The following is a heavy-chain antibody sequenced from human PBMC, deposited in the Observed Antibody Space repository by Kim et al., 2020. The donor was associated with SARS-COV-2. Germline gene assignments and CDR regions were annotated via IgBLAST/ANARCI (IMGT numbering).Heavy chain of an antibody. Sequence: GGSLSLSCAASGFTFSSYPMHWVRQAPGKGLEWLALISYDGNNKFYADSVKGRFTISRDNSKNTLYVQMNSLRAEDTAVYYCARDRPAGPHLYYYYAMDIWGQGTTVTVSS. V-gene: IGHV3-30-3*01. CDR1: GFTFSSYP. J-gene: IGHJ6*02. CDR2: ISYDGNNK. CDR3: ARDRPAGPHLYYYYAMDI.